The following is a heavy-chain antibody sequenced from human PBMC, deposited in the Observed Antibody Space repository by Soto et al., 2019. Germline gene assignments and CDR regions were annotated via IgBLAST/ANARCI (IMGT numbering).Heavy chain of an antibody. Sequence: QVQLLQSGAEVKRSGTSVKVSCKAAAGTFRSYAMSWVRQAPGQGLEWMGGIIPMFGTPNYAQNFKGRLTITADESTRTAYIELSSLRSDDTAVYYCAMYFVALSAFGYQYNGMDACCPGTTVTVS. CDR3: AMYFVALSAFGYQYNGMDA. CDR2: IIPMFGTP. J-gene: IGHJ6*02. D-gene: IGHD2-21*01. CDR1: AGTFRSYA. V-gene: IGHV1-69*01.